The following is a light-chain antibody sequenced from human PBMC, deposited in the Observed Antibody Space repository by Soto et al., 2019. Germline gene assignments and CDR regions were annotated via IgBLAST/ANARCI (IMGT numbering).Light chain of an antibody. V-gene: IGKV3-15*01. Sequence: EIVMPQSPATLSVSPGERATLSCRASQSVSSNLAWYQQKPCKAPRLLIYGASTRATGIPARFSGSGSGTEFPLTISSLQSEDFAVYYCQQYNNWPPITFGQGTRLEIK. J-gene: IGKJ5*01. CDR3: QQYNNWPPIT. CDR1: QSVSSN. CDR2: GAS.